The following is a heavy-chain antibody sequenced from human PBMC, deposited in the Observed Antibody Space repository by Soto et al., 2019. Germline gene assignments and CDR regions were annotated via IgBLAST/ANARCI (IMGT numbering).Heavy chain of an antibody. V-gene: IGHV3-23*01. Sequence: GGSLRLSCAASGFTFSSYAMSWVRQAPGKGLEWVSAISGSGGSTYYADSVKGRFTISRDNSKNTLYLQMNSLRAEDTAVYYCAKEVFRQWLVQGEIDYWGQGTLVTVSS. CDR3: AKEVFRQWLVQGEIDY. J-gene: IGHJ4*02. D-gene: IGHD6-19*01. CDR1: GFTFSSYA. CDR2: ISGSGGST.